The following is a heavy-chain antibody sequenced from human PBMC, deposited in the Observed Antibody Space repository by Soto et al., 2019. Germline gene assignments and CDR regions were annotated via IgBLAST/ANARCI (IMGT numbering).Heavy chain of an antibody. J-gene: IGHJ6*03. CDR2: INHSGST. CDR1: GGSFSGYY. D-gene: IGHD3-9*01. Sequence: QVQLQQWGAGLLKPSETLSLTCAVYGGSFSGYYWSWIRQPPGKGLEWIGEINHSGSTNYNPSLKSRVTISVDTSKNQCSLKLSSVTAADTAVYYCARGYYDRYYYYYMDVWGKGTTVTVSS. V-gene: IGHV4-34*01. CDR3: ARGYYDRYYYYYMDV.